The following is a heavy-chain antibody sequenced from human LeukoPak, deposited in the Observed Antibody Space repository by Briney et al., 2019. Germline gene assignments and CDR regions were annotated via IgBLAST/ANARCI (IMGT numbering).Heavy chain of an antibody. Sequence: SETLSLTCTVSGGSISSYYCNWFRQPPGKGLEWIGYIYNSVTTNYNPSLKSRVTISVDMSKNQFSLRLSSVTATDTAVYYCVTGGGWLPDYWGQGTLVTVSS. CDR2: IYNSVTT. V-gene: IGHV4-59*01. D-gene: IGHD3-22*01. CDR3: VTGGGWLPDY. J-gene: IGHJ4*02. CDR1: GGSISSYY.